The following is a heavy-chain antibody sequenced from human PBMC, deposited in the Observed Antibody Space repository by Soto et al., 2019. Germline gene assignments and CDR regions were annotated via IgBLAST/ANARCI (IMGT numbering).Heavy chain of an antibody. CDR3: ARDGSSITGTRYYYYGMDV. V-gene: IGHV3-21*01. CDR1: GFTFSSYS. Sequence: SXRLSCASSGFTFSSYSMNWVRQAPGNGLEWVSSISSSSSYIYYADSVKGRFTISRDNAKNSLYLQMNSLRAEDTAVYYCARDGSSITGTRYYYYGMDVWGQGTTVTVSS. J-gene: IGHJ6*02. CDR2: ISSSSSYI. D-gene: IGHD1-20*01.